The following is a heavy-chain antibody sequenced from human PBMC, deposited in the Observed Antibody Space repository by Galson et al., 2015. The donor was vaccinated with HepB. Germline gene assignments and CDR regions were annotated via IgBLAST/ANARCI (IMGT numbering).Heavy chain of an antibody. CDR3: VRDELGGYDF. V-gene: IGHV3-7*03. J-gene: IGHJ3*01. CDR2: LNQHGNEK. CDR1: GFTFTDHW. Sequence: SLRLSCAASGFTFTDHWMSWVRQTPRRGLEWVTNLNQHGNEKYYADSVKGRFSISRDNAKNSLYLQMNSLIDENQGVYYCVRDELGGYDFWGQGTTVIVSS. D-gene: IGHD3-22*01.